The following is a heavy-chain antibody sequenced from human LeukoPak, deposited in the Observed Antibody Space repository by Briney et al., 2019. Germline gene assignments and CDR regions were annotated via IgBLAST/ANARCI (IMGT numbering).Heavy chain of an antibody. CDR1: GFTFSYYN. D-gene: IGHD5-12*01. V-gene: IGHV3-21*01. Sequence: PGGSLRLSCAASGFTFSYYNMNWVRQAPGKGLEWVSSISSSSSYIYYADSVKGRFTISRDNAKNSLYLQMNSLRAEDTAVYYCASGYSGLAGGYWGQGTLGTVS. CDR2: ISSSSSYI. CDR3: ASGYSGLAGGY. J-gene: IGHJ4*02.